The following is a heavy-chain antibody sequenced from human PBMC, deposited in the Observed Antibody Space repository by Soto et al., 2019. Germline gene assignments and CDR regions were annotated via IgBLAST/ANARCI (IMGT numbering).Heavy chain of an antibody. J-gene: IGHJ4*02. CDR2: VSTSGSTV. D-gene: IGHD6-19*01. CDR1: GFTFNDYY. CDR3: AKKGHTSDGYDYFDY. Sequence: GGSLRLSCAASGFTFNDYYMNWIRQAPGKGLEWISYVSTSGSTVYYPDSVEGRFSISRDNSKNTLYLQMNSLRVDDTAVYYCAKKGHTSDGYDYFDYWGQGTLVTVSS. V-gene: IGHV3-11*01.